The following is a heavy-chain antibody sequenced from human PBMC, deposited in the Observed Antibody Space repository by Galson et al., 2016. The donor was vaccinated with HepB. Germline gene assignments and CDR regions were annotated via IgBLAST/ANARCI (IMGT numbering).Heavy chain of an antibody. Sequence: AASGFTFSSFHWVRQAPGKGLEWVAAISFDESTQYYADSVKGRFTISRDNSKITLHLQMTTLRPEDTAVYYCARTRGMVRSPYGIDYWGQGTLVTVSS. CDR2: ISFDESTQ. CDR1: GFTFSSF. V-gene: IGHV3-30*04. D-gene: IGHD5-18*01. J-gene: IGHJ4*02. CDR3: ARTRGMVRSPYGIDY.